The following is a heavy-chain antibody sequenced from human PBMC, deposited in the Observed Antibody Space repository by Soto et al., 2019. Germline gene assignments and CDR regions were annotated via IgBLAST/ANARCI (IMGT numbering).Heavy chain of an antibody. CDR3: ARQGLGPLHGLVDV. CDR2: VHHSWGS. D-gene: IGHD1-26*01. J-gene: IGHJ6*02. V-gene: IGHV4-59*08. CDR1: GGSISSYY. Sequence: QVQLQESGPGLVKPSETLSLSCTVSGGSISSYYWSWFRQSPGKRMEWIGYVHHSWGSSYNPSLQRRVAISLDTSKSQFSLKVPSVTATDTAVYYCARQGLGPLHGLVDVWGQGTTVTVSS.